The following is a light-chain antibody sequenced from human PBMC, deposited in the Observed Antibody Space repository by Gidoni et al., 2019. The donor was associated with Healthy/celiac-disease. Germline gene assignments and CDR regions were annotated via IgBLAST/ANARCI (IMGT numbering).Light chain of an antibody. CDR1: QSVSSY. CDR2: DAS. V-gene: IGKV3-11*01. CDR3: QQRSTWPET. J-gene: IGKJ1*01. Sequence: DIVLPPSPATLSLSTGDRATLSCRASQSVSSYLAWYQQKPGQAPRLLIYDASNRATGIPARFSGSGSGTDFTLTISSLEPEDFAVYYCQQRSTWPETFGQGTQVEIK.